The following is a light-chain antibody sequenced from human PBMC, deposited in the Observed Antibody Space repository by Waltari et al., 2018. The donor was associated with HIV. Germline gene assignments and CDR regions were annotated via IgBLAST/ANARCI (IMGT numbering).Light chain of an antibody. V-gene: IGKV4-1*01. CDR1: QSALYSSNNKNY. Sequence: DIVMTQSPDSLAVSLGERATINCKSSQSALYSSNNKNYLAWYQQKPGQPPKLLIYWASTRESGVPDRFSGSGSGTDFTLTISSLQAEDVAVYYCQQYYSSTFTFGSGTKVDIK. CDR2: WAS. CDR3: QQYYSSTFT. J-gene: IGKJ3*01.